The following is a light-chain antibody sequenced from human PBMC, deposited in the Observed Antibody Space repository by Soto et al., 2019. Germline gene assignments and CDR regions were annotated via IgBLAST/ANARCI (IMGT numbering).Light chain of an antibody. V-gene: IGKV3-11*01. J-gene: IGKJ5*01. CDR2: DAS. CDR3: QQRFDWPPIT. CDR1: QSVISY. Sequence: EIVLTQSPATLSLSPGERATLSCRASQSVISYLAWYQQKPGQAPRLLIYDASNRATGIPARFSSSGSGTDFTLTISSLEPEDFAIYYCQQRFDWPPITFGQGTRLEIK.